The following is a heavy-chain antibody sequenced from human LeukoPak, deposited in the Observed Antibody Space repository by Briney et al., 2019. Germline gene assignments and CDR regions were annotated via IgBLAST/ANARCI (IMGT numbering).Heavy chain of an antibody. CDR1: GGTFSSYA. D-gene: IGHD3-22*01. V-gene: IGHV1-69*13. Sequence: SVKVSCKASGGTFSSYAISWVRQAPGQGLEWMGGIIPIFGTANYAQKFQSRVTITADESTSTAYMELSSLRSEDTAVYYCARDLYDSSGYYYAPFDYWGQGTLVTVSS. J-gene: IGHJ4*02. CDR3: ARDLYDSSGYYYAPFDY. CDR2: IIPIFGTA.